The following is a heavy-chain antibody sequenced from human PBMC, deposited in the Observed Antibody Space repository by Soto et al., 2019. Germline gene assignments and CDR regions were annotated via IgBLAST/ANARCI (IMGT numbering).Heavy chain of an antibody. CDR2: INAGNGNT. CDR3: ARDLGYCTNGVCYPAWFDS. D-gene: IGHD2-8*01. Sequence: ASVKVSCKASGYTLTSYAMYWVRQAPGQRLEWMGWINAGNGNTKYSQKFQGRVTITRDTSASTAYMELSSLRSEDTAVYYCARDLGYCTNGVCYPAWFDSWGQGTLVTVSS. V-gene: IGHV1-3*01. J-gene: IGHJ5*01. CDR1: GYTLTSYA.